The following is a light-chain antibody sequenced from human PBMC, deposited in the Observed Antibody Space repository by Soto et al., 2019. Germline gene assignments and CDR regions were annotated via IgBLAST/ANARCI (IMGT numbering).Light chain of an antibody. V-gene: IGKV1-39*01. Sequence: DIQMTQSPSSLSASVGDRVTITCRASQSISSYLNWYQQKPGKAPKLLIYAASRLQSGVPSRFSGRRSGTDFTLTISSLQPEDFASYYCQQSYRTPPTFGQGNKVEIK. CDR1: QSISSY. CDR3: QQSYRTPPT. J-gene: IGKJ1*01. CDR2: AAS.